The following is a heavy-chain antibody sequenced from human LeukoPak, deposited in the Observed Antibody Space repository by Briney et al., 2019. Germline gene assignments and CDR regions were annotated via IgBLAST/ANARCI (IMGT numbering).Heavy chain of an antibody. CDR3: AGGVLGRYDY. CDR1: GYSISSGYY. Sequence: KPSETLSLTCAVSGYSISSGYYWGWIRQPPGKGLEWIGSICQSGSTYYNPSLKSRVTISVGTSKNQFSLKLSSVTATDTAVYYCAGGVLGRYDYWGQGILVTVSS. J-gene: IGHJ4*02. D-gene: IGHD2-8*02. CDR2: ICQSGST. V-gene: IGHV4-38-2*01.